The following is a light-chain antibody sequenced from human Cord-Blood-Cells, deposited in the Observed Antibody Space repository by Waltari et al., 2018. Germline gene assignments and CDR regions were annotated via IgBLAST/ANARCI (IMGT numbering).Light chain of an antibody. J-gene: IGKJ1*01. Sequence: DIQMTQSPSTLSASVGDRVTITCRASQSIRSWLAWYQQKPGKAPKLLIYKASSLESGFPSRFSGSGSGTEFTLTISSLQPDDFATYYCQQYNSYSWTFGQGTKVEIK. CDR1: QSIRSW. CDR3: QQYNSYSWT. CDR2: KAS. V-gene: IGKV1-5*03.